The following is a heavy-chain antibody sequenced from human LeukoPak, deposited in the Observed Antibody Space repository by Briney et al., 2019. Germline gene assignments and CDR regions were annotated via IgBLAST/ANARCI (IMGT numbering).Heavy chain of an antibody. CDR3: ARDESGSYLLSGSKQRAINYYYYYYMDV. CDR1: GYTFTSYY. J-gene: IGHJ6*03. CDR2: INPSGGST. V-gene: IGHV1-46*01. D-gene: IGHD1-26*01. Sequence: ASVKVSCKASGYTFTSYYMHWVRQAPGQGLEWMGIINPSGGSTSYAQKFQGRVTMTRDTSTSTVYMELSSLRSEDTAVYYCARDESGSYLLSGSKQRAINYYYYYYMDVWGKGTTVTVSS.